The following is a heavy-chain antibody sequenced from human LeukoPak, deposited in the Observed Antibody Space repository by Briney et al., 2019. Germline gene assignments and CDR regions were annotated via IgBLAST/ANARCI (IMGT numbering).Heavy chain of an antibody. V-gene: IGHV3-15*01. CDR3: AKSIKAKGYFQH. CDR1: GFTFSNAR. CDR2: IKSKTDGGTT. J-gene: IGHJ1*01. Sequence: PGGSLRLSCAASGFTFSNARMSWVRQAPGKGLEWVGRIKSKTDGGTTDYAAPVKGRFTISRDDSKNTLYLQMNSLRAEDTAVYYCAKSIKAKGYFQHWGQGTLVTVSS. D-gene: IGHD1-14*01.